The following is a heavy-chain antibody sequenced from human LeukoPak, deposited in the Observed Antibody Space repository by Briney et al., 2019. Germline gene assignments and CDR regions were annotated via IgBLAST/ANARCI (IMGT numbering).Heavy chain of an antibody. CDR3: AELGITMIGGV. V-gene: IGHV3-21*01. CDR2: ISTSSSYI. D-gene: IGHD3-10*02. CDR1: GFTFSNYN. J-gene: IGHJ6*04. Sequence: GGSLRLSCAASGFTFSNYNMNWVRQAPGKGLEWVSSISTSSSYIYYADSVKGRFTISRDNAKKSLYLEMNSLRAEDTAVYYCAELGITMIGGVWGKGTTVTISS.